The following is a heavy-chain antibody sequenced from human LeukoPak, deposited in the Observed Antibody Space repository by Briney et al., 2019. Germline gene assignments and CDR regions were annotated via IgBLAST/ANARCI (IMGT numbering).Heavy chain of an antibody. Sequence: SETLSLTCTVSGGSISSYYWSWIRQPAGKGLEWVGRIYTSGSTNYNPSLKSRVTMSVDTSKNQFSLKLSSVTAADTAVYYCARVMNSSGWRNDAFDIWGQGTMVTVSS. J-gene: IGHJ3*02. CDR1: GGSISSYY. V-gene: IGHV4-4*07. CDR3: ARVMNSSGWRNDAFDI. D-gene: IGHD6-19*01. CDR2: IYTSGST.